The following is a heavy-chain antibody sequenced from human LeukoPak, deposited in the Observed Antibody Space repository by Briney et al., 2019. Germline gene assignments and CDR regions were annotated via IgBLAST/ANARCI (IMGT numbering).Heavy chain of an antibody. CDR3: ARVLDFWSGSTHYSYDTMDV. V-gene: IGHV1-2*02. J-gene: IGHJ6*02. D-gene: IGHD3-3*01. Sequence: ASVKVSCKASGYTFTGQYMHWVRQAPGQGLEWMGWINPNSGGTNYAQKFQGRVTMTRDTSISTAYMELSSLRPDDTAVYYCARVLDFWSGSTHYSYDTMDVWGQGTTVTVSS. CDR2: INPNSGGT. CDR1: GYTFTGQY.